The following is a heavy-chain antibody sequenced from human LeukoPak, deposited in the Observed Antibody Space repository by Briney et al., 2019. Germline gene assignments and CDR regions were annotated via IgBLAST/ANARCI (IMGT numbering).Heavy chain of an antibody. CDR1: GFHFSTHG. CDR2: ISPPGDIT. J-gene: IGHJ5*02. V-gene: IGHV3-23*01. CDR3: AKSGGYSAGGFDP. D-gene: IGHD3-22*01. Sequence: GGTLRLSCAASGFHFSTHGMNWVRQAPGKGLEWVSGISPPGDITYYADSVMGRFTISRDNRKNTVSLQMNSLRAEDTAVYYCAKSGGYSAGGFDPWGQGTLVTVSS.